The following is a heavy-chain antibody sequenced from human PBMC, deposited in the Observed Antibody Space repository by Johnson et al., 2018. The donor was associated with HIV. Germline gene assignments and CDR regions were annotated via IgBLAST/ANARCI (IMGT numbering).Heavy chain of an antibody. CDR1: GFTFSSYG. CDR2: ISYDGSNK. V-gene: IGHV3-30*19. CDR3: ARVRRSGWYDNDAFDI. J-gene: IGHJ3*02. Sequence: QMQLVESGGGVVQPGGSLRLSCVASGFTFSSYGMHWVRQAPGKGLEWVAVISYDGSNKYSADSVKGRFTISRDDSKNTLYLQMNSLIPEDTAVYYCARVRRSGWYDNDAFDIWGQGTMVTVSS. D-gene: IGHD6-19*01.